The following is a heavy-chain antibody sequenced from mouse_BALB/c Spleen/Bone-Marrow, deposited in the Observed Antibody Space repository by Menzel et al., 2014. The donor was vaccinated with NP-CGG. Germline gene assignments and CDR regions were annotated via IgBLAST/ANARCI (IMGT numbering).Heavy chain of an antibody. CDR2: INTYFGDI. V-gene: IGHV1S137*01. D-gene: IGHD2-5*01. CDR3: ARGYSNNYAMDY. CDR1: GYTFTDYA. Sequence: QVHVKQSGAELVRPEVSVKISCKGSGYTFTDYAMHWVKQSHAESLEWIGVINTYFGDISYNQKFKGKATIAVDKTSRTVYMELARLTAEDSAIYYCARGYSNNYAMDYWGQGTSVTVSS. J-gene: IGHJ4*01.